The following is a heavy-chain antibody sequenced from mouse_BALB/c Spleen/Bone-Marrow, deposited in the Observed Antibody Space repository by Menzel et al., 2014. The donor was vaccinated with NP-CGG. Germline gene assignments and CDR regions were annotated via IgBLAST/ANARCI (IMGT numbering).Heavy chain of an antibody. Sequence: LQQSGSELVRPGASVKLSCKASGYTFTSYWMHWVKQRHGQGLEWIGNIYPGSGSTNYDEKFKSKGTLTVDTSSSPAYMHLSSLTSEDSAVYYCTRGYYPYYYAMDYWGQGTSVTVSS. CDR1: GYTFTSYW. V-gene: IGHV1S22*01. J-gene: IGHJ4*01. CDR3: TRGYYPYYYAMDY. D-gene: IGHD2-3*01. CDR2: IYPGSGST.